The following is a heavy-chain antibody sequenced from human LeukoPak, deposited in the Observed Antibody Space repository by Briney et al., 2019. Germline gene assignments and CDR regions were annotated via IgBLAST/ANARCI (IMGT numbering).Heavy chain of an antibody. V-gene: IGHV4-59*01. CDR2: IYYSGST. J-gene: IGHJ5*02. CDR1: GGSISSYY. CDR3: ARADYDFWSGANWFDP. Sequence: KPSETLSLTRTVSGGSISSYYWSWIRQPPGKGLEWIGYIYYSGSTNYNPSLKSRVTISVDTSKNQFSLKLSSVTAADTAVYYCARADYDFWSGANWFDPWGQGTLVTVSS. D-gene: IGHD3-3*01.